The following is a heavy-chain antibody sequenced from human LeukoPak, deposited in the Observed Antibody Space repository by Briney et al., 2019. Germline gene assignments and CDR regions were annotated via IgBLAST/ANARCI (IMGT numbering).Heavy chain of an antibody. Sequence: SVKVSCKASGYTFTGYYMHWVRQAPGQGLEWMGWINPNSGGTNYAQKFQGRVTMTRDTSISTAYMELSRLRSDDTAVYYCAGRPVAGLNNYYYYYGMDVWGQGTTVTVSS. CDR1: GYTFTGYY. CDR2: INPNSGGT. V-gene: IGHV1-2*02. CDR3: AGRPVAGLNNYYYYYGMDV. J-gene: IGHJ6*02. D-gene: IGHD6-19*01.